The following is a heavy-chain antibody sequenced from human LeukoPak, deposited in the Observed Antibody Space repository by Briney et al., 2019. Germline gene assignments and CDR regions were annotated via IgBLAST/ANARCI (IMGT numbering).Heavy chain of an antibody. D-gene: IGHD3-9*01. CDR3: ASGNYDILGDAFDI. CDR2: ISYDGSNK. Sequence: PGGSLRLSCAASGFTFSSYGMHWVRQAPGKGLEWVAVISYDGSNKYYADSVKGRFTISRDNSKNTLYLQMNSLRAEDTAVYYCASGNYDILGDAFDIWGQGTMVTVSS. CDR1: GFTFSSYG. J-gene: IGHJ3*02. V-gene: IGHV3-30*03.